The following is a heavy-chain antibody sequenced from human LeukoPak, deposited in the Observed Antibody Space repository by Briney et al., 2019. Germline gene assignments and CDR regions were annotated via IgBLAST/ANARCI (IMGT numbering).Heavy chain of an antibody. CDR1: GYTFTGYY. V-gene: IGHV1-2*02. CDR3: ARGYCSSTSCYTFSYYFDY. J-gene: IGHJ4*02. Sequence: ASVKVSCKASGYTFTGYYIHWVRQAPGQGLEWMGWINPNSGGANYAQKLQGRVTMTTDTSTSTAYMELRSLRSDDTAVYYCARGYCSSTSCYTFSYYFDYWGQGTLVTVSS. D-gene: IGHD2-2*02. CDR2: INPNSGGA.